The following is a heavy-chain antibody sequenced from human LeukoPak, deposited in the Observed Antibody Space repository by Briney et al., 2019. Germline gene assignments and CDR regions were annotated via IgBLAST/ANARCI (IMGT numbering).Heavy chain of an antibody. CDR3: ARDRGNGDFFSYYYYMDV. Sequence: PSETLSLTCTVSGGSISSYYWSWIRQPAGKGLEWIGRIYTSGSTNYNPSLKSRVTMSVDTSKNQFSLKLSSVTAADTAVYYCARDRGNGDFFSYYYYMDVWGKGTTVTVSS. CDR2: IYTSGST. V-gene: IGHV4-4*07. D-gene: IGHD4-17*01. CDR1: GGSISSYY. J-gene: IGHJ6*03.